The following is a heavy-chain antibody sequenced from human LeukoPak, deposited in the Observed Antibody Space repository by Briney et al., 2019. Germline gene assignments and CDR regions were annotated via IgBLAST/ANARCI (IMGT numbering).Heavy chain of an antibody. V-gene: IGHV4-31*03. D-gene: IGHD3-22*01. CDR3: TRVVDYYDSSSYYLGYFDH. CDR2: IYYSGST. Sequence: PSQTLSLTCTVSGGSISSGGYYWSWIRQHPGKGLEWIGYIYYSGSTYYNPSLKSRVTISVDTSKNQFSLKLSSVTAADTAVYYCTRVVDYYDSSSYYLGYFDHWGQGTLVTVSS. J-gene: IGHJ4*02. CDR1: GGSISSGGYY.